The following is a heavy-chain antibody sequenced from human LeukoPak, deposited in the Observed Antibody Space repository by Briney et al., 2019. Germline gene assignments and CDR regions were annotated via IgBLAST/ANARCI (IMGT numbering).Heavy chain of an antibody. Sequence: GGSLRLSCAASGFTFSSYEMNWVRQAPGKGLKWVSYISSSGSTIYYADSVKSRFTISRDNAKNSLYLQMNSLRAEDTAVYYCAREELFFDYWGQGTLVTVSS. CDR3: AREELFFDY. J-gene: IGHJ4*02. V-gene: IGHV3-48*03. D-gene: IGHD1-7*01. CDR1: GFTFSSYE. CDR2: ISSSGSTI.